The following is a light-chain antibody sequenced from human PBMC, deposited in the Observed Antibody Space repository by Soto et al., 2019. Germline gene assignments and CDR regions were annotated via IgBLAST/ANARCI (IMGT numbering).Light chain of an antibody. J-gene: IGLJ2*01. Sequence: QSALTQPASVSGSPGQSITLSCTGTSSDVGGYNYVSWYPQHPGKAPKLMIYDVSNRPSGVSNRFSGSKSVNTASLTISGLLDEDGADYYCSSYTSSSTLVFGGGTQLTVL. CDR3: SSYTSSSTLV. CDR1: SSDVGGYNY. CDR2: DVS. V-gene: IGLV2-14*01.